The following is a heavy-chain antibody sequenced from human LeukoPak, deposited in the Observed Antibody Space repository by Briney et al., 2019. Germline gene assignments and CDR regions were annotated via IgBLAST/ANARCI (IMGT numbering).Heavy chain of an antibody. D-gene: IGHD2-2*01. Sequence: GGSLRLSCAASGFTVSSNYMSWVRQAPGKGLEWVSVIYSGGTTYYADSVKGRFTISRDNSKNTLYLQMNSLRVEDTAVYYCARDYPPHLGYCSSTSCPGAFDIWGQGTMVTVSS. CDR1: GFTVSSNY. J-gene: IGHJ3*02. V-gene: IGHV3-53*01. CDR3: ARDYPPHLGYCSSTSCPGAFDI. CDR2: IYSGGTT.